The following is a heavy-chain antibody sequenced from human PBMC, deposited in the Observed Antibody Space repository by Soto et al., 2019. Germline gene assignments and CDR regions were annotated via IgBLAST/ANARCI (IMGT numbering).Heavy chain of an antibody. CDR2: ISSSGDAI. Sequence: EVQLVESGGDLVQPGGSLRLSCAASGFIFSDYTMTWVRQAPGRGLEFVSHISSSGDAIFYAESVKGRFTVSRDNAKKALCLQMKRLREDDTTVYFCARDHGGSGWCVAVYYFFGMDVWGQGTAVTVSS. J-gene: IGHJ6*02. CDR3: ARDHGGSGWCVAVYYFFGMDV. V-gene: IGHV3-48*02. CDR1: GFIFSDYT. D-gene: IGHD1-26*01.